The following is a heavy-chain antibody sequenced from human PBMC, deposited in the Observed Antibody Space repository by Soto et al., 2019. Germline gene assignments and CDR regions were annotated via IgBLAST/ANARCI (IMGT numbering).Heavy chain of an antibody. CDR1: GFTFSSYG. CDR2: ISYDGSNK. J-gene: IGHJ4*02. D-gene: IGHD5-12*01. Sequence: QVQLVESGGGVVQPGRSLSLSCAASGFTFSSYGMHCVRQAPGKGLEWVAVISYDGSNKYYADSVKGRFTISKDNSKNTLYLKMNSLRAEDTAVYYCAKGGVDIVATADYWGQGTLVTVFS. CDR3: AKGGVDIVATADY. V-gene: IGHV3-30*18.